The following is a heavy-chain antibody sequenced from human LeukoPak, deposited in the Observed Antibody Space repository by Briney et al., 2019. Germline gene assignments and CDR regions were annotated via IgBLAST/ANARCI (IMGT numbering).Heavy chain of an antibody. CDR1: GGSISSSSYY. CDR2: IYYSGST. CDR3: ARDFGPRGIDY. Sequence: PSETLSLTCTVSGGSISSSSYYWGWIRQPPGKGLEWIGYIYYSGSTNYNPSLKSRVTISVDTSKNQFSLKLSSVTAADTAVYYCARDFGPRGIDYWGQGTLVTVSS. D-gene: IGHD3-10*01. J-gene: IGHJ4*02. V-gene: IGHV4-61*01.